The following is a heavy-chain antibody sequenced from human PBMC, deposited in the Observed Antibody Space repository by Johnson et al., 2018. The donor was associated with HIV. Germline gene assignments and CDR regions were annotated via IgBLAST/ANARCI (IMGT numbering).Heavy chain of an antibody. V-gene: IGHV3-43*01. D-gene: IGHD6-19*01. Sequence: VQLVESGGAVVQPGGSLRLSCAASGFIFDDYTMHWVRQAPGKGLEWVSLISWDGVGTYYADSVKGRFPISRDNAKNSLYLQMNSLRAEDTGVYYCAKDWDRSGLYQVSAFDIWGQGTMVTVSS. CDR2: ISWDGVGT. CDR3: AKDWDRSGLYQVSAFDI. J-gene: IGHJ3*02. CDR1: GFIFDDYT.